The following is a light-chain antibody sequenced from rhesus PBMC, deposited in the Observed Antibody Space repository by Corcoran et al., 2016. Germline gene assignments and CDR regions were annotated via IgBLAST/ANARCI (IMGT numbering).Light chain of an antibody. J-gene: IGKJ2*01. V-gene: IGKV3-53*01. CDR3: RKYCSSPYS. CDR1: QSIGSN. CDR2: GAS. Sequence: QVILTQSPATLSLSPGERATLSCRASQSIGSNLAWYQQKPGLAPRLLIFGASGRATATPDRLSGSGSGTAFTLSISSLEPEDFAVCCCRKYCSSPYSFGQGTKVEIK.